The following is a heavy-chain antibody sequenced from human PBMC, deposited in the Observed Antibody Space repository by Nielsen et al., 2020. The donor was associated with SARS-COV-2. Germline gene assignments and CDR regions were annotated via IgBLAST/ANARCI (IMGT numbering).Heavy chain of an antibody. CDR2: INAGNGNT. V-gene: IGHV1-3*01. D-gene: IGHD6-19*01. Sequence: ASVKVSCKTSGYTFTSFAIHWVRKAPGQSLEWMGWINAGNGNTKYSQKFQGRVTMTRDTSANTAYMELRSLSSEYTAVYYCARITPSSGWDYWGQGTLVTVSS. CDR3: ARITPSSGWDY. J-gene: IGHJ4*02. CDR1: GYTFTSFA.